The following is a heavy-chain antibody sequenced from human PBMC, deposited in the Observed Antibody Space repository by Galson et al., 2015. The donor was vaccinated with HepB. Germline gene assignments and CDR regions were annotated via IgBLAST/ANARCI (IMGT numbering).Heavy chain of an antibody. D-gene: IGHD6-13*01. V-gene: IGHV3-49*03. CDR3: TRDPGYSSSWYVY. J-gene: IGHJ4*02. CDR2: IRSKAYGGTT. Sequence: SLRLSCAASGFTFGDYAMSWFRQAPGKGLEWVGFIRSKAYGGTTEYAASVRGRFTISRDDSKSIAYLQMNSLKTEDTAVYYCTRDPGYSSSWYVYWGQGTLVTVSS. CDR1: GFTFGDYA.